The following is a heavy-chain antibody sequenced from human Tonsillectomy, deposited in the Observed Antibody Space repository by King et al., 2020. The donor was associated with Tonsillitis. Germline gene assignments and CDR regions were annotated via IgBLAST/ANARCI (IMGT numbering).Heavy chain of an antibody. Sequence: VQLQQWGAGLLKPSETLSLTCAVYGGSFSGYYWSWIRQPPGKGLEWIGEINHSGSTNYNPSLKSRVTISVDTSKNQFSLKLSSVTAADTAVYYFARGQRGYGVVVVAATGGPYFDYWGQGTLVTVSS. D-gene: IGHD2-15*01. V-gene: IGHV4-34*01. CDR2: INHSGST. CDR1: GGSFSGYY. J-gene: IGHJ4*02. CDR3: ARGQRGYGVVVVAATGGPYFDY.